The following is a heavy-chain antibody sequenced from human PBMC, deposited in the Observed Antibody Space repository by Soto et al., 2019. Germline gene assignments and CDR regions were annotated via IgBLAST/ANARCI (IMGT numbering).Heavy chain of an antibody. CDR2: ISWNSGSI. Sequence: EVQLVESGGGLVQPGRSLRLSCAASGFTFHDYAMHWVRQAPGKGLEWVSGISWNSGSIGYADSVKGRFTISRDNAKNSLYLQMNSLRAEDTALYYCAKDTGSGWASFDYWGQGTLVTVSS. CDR3: AKDTGSGWASFDY. V-gene: IGHV3-9*01. CDR1: GFTFHDYA. J-gene: IGHJ4*02. D-gene: IGHD6-19*01.